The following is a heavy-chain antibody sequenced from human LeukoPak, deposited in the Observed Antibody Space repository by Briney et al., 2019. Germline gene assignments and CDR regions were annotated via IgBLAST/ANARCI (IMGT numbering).Heavy chain of an antibody. CDR2: IVVGSGNT. J-gene: IGHJ4*02. Sequence: SVKVSCKASGFTFTSSAIQWVRQARGQRLEWIGWIVVGSGNTNYAQKLQERITITRDMSTSTAYMELSSLRSEDTAVYYCAAGYNNYDSRRPSFDYWGQGTLVTVSS. V-gene: IGHV1-58*02. D-gene: IGHD3-22*01. CDR1: GFTFTSSA. CDR3: AAGYNNYDSRRPSFDY.